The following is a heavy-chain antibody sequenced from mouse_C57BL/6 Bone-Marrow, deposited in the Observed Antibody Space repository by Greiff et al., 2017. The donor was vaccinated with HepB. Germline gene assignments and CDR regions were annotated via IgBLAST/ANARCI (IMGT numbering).Heavy chain of an antibody. V-gene: IGHV10-3*01. D-gene: IGHD1-1*01. CDR3: VREGGFITTVVADY. CDR1: GFTFNTYA. Sequence: EVMLVESGGGLVQPKGSLKLSCAASGFTFNTYAMHWVRQAPGKGLEWVARIRSKSSNYATYYADSVKDRFTISRDDSQSMLYLQMNNLKTEDTAMYYCVREGGFITTVVADYWGQGTTLTVSS. J-gene: IGHJ2*01. CDR2: IRSKSSNYAT.